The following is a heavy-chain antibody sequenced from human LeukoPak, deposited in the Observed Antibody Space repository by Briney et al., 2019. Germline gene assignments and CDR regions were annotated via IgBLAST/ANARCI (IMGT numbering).Heavy chain of an antibody. V-gene: IGHV3-7*01. D-gene: IGHD4-11*01. CDR1: GFTFSNYW. J-gene: IGHJ6*02. CDR3: SNIRGVLGHPDYYFGMDV. Sequence: GGSLRLSCAASGFTFSNYWMSWVRQAPGKGLEWVANIKQDGSEKYYVDSVKGRFSVSRDNAKNSLFLQMNNLRAEDTAVYYCSNIRGVLGHPDYYFGMDVWGQGTTVTVSS. CDR2: IKQDGSEK.